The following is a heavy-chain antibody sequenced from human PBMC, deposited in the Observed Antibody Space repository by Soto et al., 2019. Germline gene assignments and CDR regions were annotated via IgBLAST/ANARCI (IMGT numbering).Heavy chain of an antibody. CDR3: AKMGTTMVLDY. V-gene: IGHV1-2*02. CDR2: INPNSGET. D-gene: IGHD1-1*01. Sequence: QVQLVQSGAEVKKPGASVKVSCMASGYTFSGYYMHWVRQAPGQGLEWLGWINPNSGETKYAQKFQDRVTMTRDTSIDTAYMELRRMRSDDTAVYYCAKMGTTMVLDYWGQGTLVTVSS. J-gene: IGHJ4*02. CDR1: GYTFSGYY.